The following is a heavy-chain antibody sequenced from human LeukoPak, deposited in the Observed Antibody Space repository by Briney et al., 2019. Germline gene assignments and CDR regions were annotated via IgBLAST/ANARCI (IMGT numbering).Heavy chain of an antibody. V-gene: IGHV4-34*01. CDR1: GGSFSGYY. D-gene: IGHD2-15*01. J-gene: IGHJ5*02. Sequence: SETLSLTCAVYGGSFSGYYWSWIRQPPGKGLEWIGEINHSGTTNYNTSLKSRVTISVDTSKNQFSLKLSSVTAADTATYYCARLRCGTCYPNWFDPWGQGTLVTV. CDR3: ARLRCGTCYPNWFDP. CDR2: INHSGTT.